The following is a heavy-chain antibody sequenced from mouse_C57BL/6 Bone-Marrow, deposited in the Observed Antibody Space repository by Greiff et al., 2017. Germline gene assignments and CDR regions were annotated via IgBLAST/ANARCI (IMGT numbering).Heavy chain of an antibody. CDR2: IYPGSGST. CDR1: GYTFTSYW. D-gene: IGHD4-1*01. CDR3: AREGETGTHFDY. V-gene: IGHV1-55*01. J-gene: IGHJ2*01. Sequence: QVQLQQPGAELVKPGASVKMSCKASGYTFTSYWITWVKQRPGKGREWIGDIYPGSGSTNYNEKFKSKATLTVDTSSSTAYMQLSSLTSEDSAVYYCAREGETGTHFDYWGQGTTLTVSS.